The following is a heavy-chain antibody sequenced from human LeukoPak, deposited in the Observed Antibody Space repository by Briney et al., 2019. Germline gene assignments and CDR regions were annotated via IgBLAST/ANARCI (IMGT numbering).Heavy chain of an antibody. V-gene: IGHV3-11*06. D-gene: IGHD6-19*01. CDR2: ISSSSSYT. CDR3: ARDNSFSGIAVAGFDY. Sequence: GGSLRLSCAASGLTFSDYYMSWIRQAPGKGLEWVSYISSSSSYTNYADSVKGRFTISRDNAKNSLYLQMNSLRAEDTAVYYCARDNSFSGIAVAGFDYWGQGTLVTVSS. J-gene: IGHJ4*02. CDR1: GLTFSDYY.